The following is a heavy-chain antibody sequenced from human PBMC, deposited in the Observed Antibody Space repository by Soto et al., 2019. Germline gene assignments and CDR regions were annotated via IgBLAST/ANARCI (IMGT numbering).Heavy chain of an antibody. Sequence: SETLSLTCSVSGDSITTNGYYWGWIRQPPGKGLQWIGNVYWTGSTFSHPSLTSRVFISVDTSKNEFSLRLTSVTAADTAVYYCARGTPVTIFGVVIGYYYGMDVWGQGTTVTVSS. V-gene: IGHV4-39*01. CDR2: VYWTGST. D-gene: IGHD3-3*01. CDR1: GDSITTNGYY. J-gene: IGHJ6*02. CDR3: ARGTPVTIFGVVIGYYYGMDV.